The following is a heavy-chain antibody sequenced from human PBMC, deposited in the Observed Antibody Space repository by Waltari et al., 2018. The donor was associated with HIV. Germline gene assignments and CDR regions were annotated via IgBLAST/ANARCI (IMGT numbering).Heavy chain of an antibody. J-gene: IGHJ3*02. CDR1: GYTFPGHY. D-gene: IGHD3-22*01. CDR3: AITYDYDSSGYYSDAFDI. Sequence: QVQLVQSGAEVKKPGASVKVSCKASGYTFPGHYIHWVRQDPGQGLECMGWINPNSGGTNYAQKFQGRVTMTRDTSISTAYMELSRLRSDDTAVYYCAITYDYDSSGYYSDAFDIWGQGTMVTVSS. CDR2: INPNSGGT. V-gene: IGHV1-2*02.